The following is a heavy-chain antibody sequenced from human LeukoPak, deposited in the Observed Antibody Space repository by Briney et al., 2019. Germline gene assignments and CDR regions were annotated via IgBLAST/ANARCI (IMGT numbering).Heavy chain of an antibody. CDR3: ARDSASTPLDY. Sequence: GRSLRLSCAASGFTFSDYGMRWVRQAPGKGLEWVAVTSFDGSNKYYADSVKGRFTISRDNSKNTLYLQMNSLRVEDTAVYYCARDSASTPLDYWGQGTLVTVSS. CDR2: TSFDGSNK. D-gene: IGHD1-26*01. V-gene: IGHV3-30*03. CDR1: GFTFSDYG. J-gene: IGHJ4*02.